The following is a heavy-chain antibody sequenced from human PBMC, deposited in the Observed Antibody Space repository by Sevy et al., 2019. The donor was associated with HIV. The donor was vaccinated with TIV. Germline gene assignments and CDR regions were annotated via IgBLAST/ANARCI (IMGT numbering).Heavy chain of an antibody. CDR3: ARCQPDNYYHDGAVYYGLLFDH. CDR2: IKQGGSET. Sequence: GGSLRLSCAASGFTFGDYWLTWVRQVPGKGLEWVANIKQGGSETYYADSVKGRFSISRDNAKNSLCLQMNSLRAEDTAVYYWARCQPDNYYHDGAVYYGLLFDHWGQGALVTVSS. J-gene: IGHJ4*02. D-gene: IGHD3-9*01. CDR1: GFTFGDYW. V-gene: IGHV3-7*01.